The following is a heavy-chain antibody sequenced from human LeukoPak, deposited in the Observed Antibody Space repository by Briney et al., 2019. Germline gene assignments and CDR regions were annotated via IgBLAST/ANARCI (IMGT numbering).Heavy chain of an antibody. CDR2: ISAYNGNT. Sequence: ASVKVSCKASCNTFTRNGISWVRRAPGQGLEWMGWISAYNGNTNYAQKLQGRVTMTTDTSTSTAHMELRSLRSDDTAVYYCARNEYSSGRSAFDIWGQGTMVTVSS. J-gene: IGHJ3*02. CDR3: ARNEYSSGRSAFDI. V-gene: IGHV1-18*01. D-gene: IGHD6-19*01. CDR1: CNTFTRNG.